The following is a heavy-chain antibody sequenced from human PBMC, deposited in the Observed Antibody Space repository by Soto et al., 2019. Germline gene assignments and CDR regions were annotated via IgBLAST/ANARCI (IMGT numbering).Heavy chain of an antibody. CDR1: VVTFMNYG. J-gene: IGHJ4*02. CDR2: IWYDGSNK. Sequence: HGGSLKLSCAASVVTFMNYGMHWVRQAPGKGLEWVAVIWYDGSNKFYADSVKGRFTISRDNSKNTLYPQMNSLRPEDTAVYYCSKTDPGGRCSGIWYSDFWGQGTLVTVSS. V-gene: IGHV3-30*02. D-gene: IGHD2-15*01. CDR3: SKTDPGGRCSGIWYSDF.